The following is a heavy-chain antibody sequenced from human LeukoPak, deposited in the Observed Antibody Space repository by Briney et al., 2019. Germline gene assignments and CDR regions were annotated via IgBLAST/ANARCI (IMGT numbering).Heavy chain of an antibody. D-gene: IGHD3-10*01. J-gene: IGHJ5*02. V-gene: IGHV4-4*07. CDR2: IYTSGST. Sequence: SETLSLTCTVSGGSISSYYWSWIRQPAGKGLEWIGRIYTSGSTNYNPSLKSRVTMSVDTSKNQFSLKLSSVTAADTAVYYCARDHPITRFGELFGDTNWFDPWGQGTLVTVSS. CDR3: ARDHPITRFGELFGDTNWFDP. CDR1: GGSISSYY.